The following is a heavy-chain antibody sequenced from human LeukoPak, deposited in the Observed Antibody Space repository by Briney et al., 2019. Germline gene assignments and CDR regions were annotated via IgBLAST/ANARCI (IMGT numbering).Heavy chain of an antibody. CDR3: GLVSGSYYYAFDI. CDR2: INPNTGGA. V-gene: IGHV1-2*02. J-gene: IGHJ3*02. D-gene: IGHD1-26*01. CDR1: GYTFTAYY. Sequence: ASVKVSCKASGYTFTAYYLHWVRQAPGQGLEWMGWINPNTGGAKYAQKFQGRLTMTRDTSINTVYMGLSRLRSDDTAVYFCGLVSGSYYYAFDIWGQGTMVTVSS.